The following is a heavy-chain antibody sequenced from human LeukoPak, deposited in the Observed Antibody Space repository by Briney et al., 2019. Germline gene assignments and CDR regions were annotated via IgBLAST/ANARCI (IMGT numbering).Heavy chain of an antibody. CDR2: IYPDDSDT. V-gene: IGHV5-51*01. CDR3: ARQRGSSGTINWLDP. J-gene: IGHJ5*02. Sequence: GESLKISCQGSGYSFSTYWIGWVRQLPGEGLEWMGGIYPDDSDTRYSPSFQGQVTISADRSIRTAYLQWTSLKASDTAMYYCARQRGSSGTINWLDPWGQGTLVTVSS. CDR1: GYSFSTYW. D-gene: IGHD3-10*01.